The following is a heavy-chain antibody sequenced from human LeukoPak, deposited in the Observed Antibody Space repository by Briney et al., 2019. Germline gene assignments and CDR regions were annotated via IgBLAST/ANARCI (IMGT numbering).Heavy chain of an antibody. V-gene: IGHV3-23*01. CDR3: AKGGDELDY. J-gene: IGHJ4*02. D-gene: IGHD7-27*01. CDR2: IDRSGDDT. CDR1: GFTFSRHA. Sequence: GGFLRLSCAASGFTFSRHAMSWVRQAPGRGLEWVSTIDRSGDDTYYRDSVKGRFTISRDNSKSTLYLQMYSLRAEDTAIYYCAKGGDELDYWGQGTLVTVSS.